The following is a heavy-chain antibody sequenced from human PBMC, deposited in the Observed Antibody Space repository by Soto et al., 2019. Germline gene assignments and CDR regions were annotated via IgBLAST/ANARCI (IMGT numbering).Heavy chain of an antibody. Sequence: ASVKVSCKASGYTFTSYCISWVLQAPVQGLEWMGWISAYNGNTNYAQKLQGRVTMTTDTSTSTAYMELRSLRSDDTAVYYCARDRCSGGSCYSGWFDPWGQGTLVTVSS. V-gene: IGHV1-18*04. CDR2: ISAYNGNT. J-gene: IGHJ5*02. D-gene: IGHD2-15*01. CDR1: GYTFTSYC. CDR3: ARDRCSGGSCYSGWFDP.